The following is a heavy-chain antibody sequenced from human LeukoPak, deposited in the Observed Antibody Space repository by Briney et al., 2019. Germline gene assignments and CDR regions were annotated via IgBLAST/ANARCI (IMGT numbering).Heavy chain of an antibody. V-gene: IGHV1-24*01. D-gene: IGHD3-9*01. CDR3: ATRDYDILTGDNWFDP. CDR1: GYTLTELS. Sequence: ASVKVSCKVSGYTLTELSMHWVRQAPGKGLEWMGGFDPEDGETIYAQKFQGRVTMTEDTSTDTAYMELSSLRSEDTAVYYCATRDYDILTGDNWFDPWGQGTLVTVSS. J-gene: IGHJ5*02. CDR2: FDPEDGET.